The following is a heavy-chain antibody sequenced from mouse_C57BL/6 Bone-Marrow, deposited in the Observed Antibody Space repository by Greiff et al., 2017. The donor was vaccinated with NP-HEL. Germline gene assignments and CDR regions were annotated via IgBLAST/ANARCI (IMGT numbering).Heavy chain of an antibody. CDR1: EYEFPSHD. D-gene: IGHD2-4*01. J-gene: IGHJ1*03. V-gene: IGHV5-2*01. Sequence: DVKLVESGGGLVQPGESLKLSCESNEYEFPSHDMSWVRKTPEKRLELVAAINSDGGSTYYPDTMERRFIISRDNTKKTLYLQMSSLRSEDTALYYCARHGYDYDHWYFDVWGTGTTVTVSS. CDR2: INSDGGST. CDR3: ARHGYDYDHWYFDV.